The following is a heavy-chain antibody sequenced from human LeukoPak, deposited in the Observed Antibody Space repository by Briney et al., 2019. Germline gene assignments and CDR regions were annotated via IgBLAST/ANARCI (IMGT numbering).Heavy chain of an antibody. Sequence: ASVKVSCKASGGTFSSYAISWVRQAPGQGLEWMGGIIPIFGTANYAQKFQGRVTITADESTSTAYMELSSLRSEDTAVYYCARVEVSGWYGDAFDIWGQGTMVTVSS. V-gene: IGHV1-69*13. CDR2: IIPIFGTA. CDR1: GGTFSSYA. J-gene: IGHJ3*02. D-gene: IGHD6-19*01. CDR3: ARVEVSGWYGDAFDI.